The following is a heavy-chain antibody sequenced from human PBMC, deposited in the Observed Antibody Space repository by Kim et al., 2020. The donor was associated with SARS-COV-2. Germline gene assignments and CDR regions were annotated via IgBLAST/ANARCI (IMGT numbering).Heavy chain of an antibody. CDR1: GFTFSSYG. D-gene: IGHD6-13*01. J-gene: IGHJ4*02. V-gene: IGHV3-33*01. CDR3: ARDPAVSPSSSWYSYFDY. CDR2: IWYDGSNK. Sequence: GGSLRLSCAASGFTFSSYGMHWVRQAPGKGLEWVAVIWYDGSNKYYADSVKGRFTISRDNSKNTLYLQMNSLRAEDTAVYYCARDPAVSPSSSWYSYFDYWGQGTLVTVSS.